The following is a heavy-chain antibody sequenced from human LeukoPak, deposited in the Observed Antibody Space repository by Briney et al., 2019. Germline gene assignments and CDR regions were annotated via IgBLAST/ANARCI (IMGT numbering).Heavy chain of an antibody. D-gene: IGHD6-19*01. CDR3: ARHYSSGWYGALDY. J-gene: IGHJ4*02. V-gene: IGHV3-66*04. CDR1: GFTLSSNY. Sequence: GGSLRFSCAASGFTLSSNYMSWVRQAPGEGLGWVSVIYSGGSTYYTDSAKGRFTISRENSKNTLYLQMNSRRAEDTAVYYCARHYSSGWYGALDYWGQGTLVTVSS. CDR2: IYSGGST.